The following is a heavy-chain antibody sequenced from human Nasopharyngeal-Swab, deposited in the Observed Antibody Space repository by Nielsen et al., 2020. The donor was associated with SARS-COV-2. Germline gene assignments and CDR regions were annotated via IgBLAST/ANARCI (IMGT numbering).Heavy chain of an antibody. Sequence: GESLKISCAASGFTFSSYAMHWVRQAPGKGLEWVAVISYDGSNKYYADSVKGRFTISRDNSKNTLYLQMNSLRAEDTAVYYCARDFGDYTFDYWGQGTLVTVSS. D-gene: IGHD4-17*01. J-gene: IGHJ4*02. V-gene: IGHV3-30*04. CDR1: GFTFSSYA. CDR3: ARDFGDYTFDY. CDR2: ISYDGSNK.